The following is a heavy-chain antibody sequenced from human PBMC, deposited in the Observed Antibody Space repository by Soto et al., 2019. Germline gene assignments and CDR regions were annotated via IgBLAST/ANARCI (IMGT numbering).Heavy chain of an antibody. J-gene: IGHJ4*02. CDR1: GGAICSGFYS. CDR2: IYHSGST. CDR3: ASKSGNYLDY. V-gene: IGHV4-30-2*01. Sequence: SETLSLTCAVFGGAICSGFYSWSWIRQPPGKGLEWIGYIYHSGSTYYNPSLKSRVTISVDTSKNQFSLKLSSVSAADTAAYYCASKSGNYLDYLGRGALVTGSS. D-gene: IGHD6-25*01.